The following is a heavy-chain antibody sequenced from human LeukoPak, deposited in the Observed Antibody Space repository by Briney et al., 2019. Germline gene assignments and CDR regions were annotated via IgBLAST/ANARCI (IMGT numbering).Heavy chain of an antibody. D-gene: IGHD2-2*01. CDR2: ISSSGTTS. J-gene: IGHJ6*02. Sequence: GGSLRLYCAASGFTFNNFAMTWVRQPPGKGLEWVSSISSSGTTSYYADSVKGRFTISRDNSRNSLYLHMNSLRAEDTALYYCAKEWDQLPHFMDVWGHGTAVTVSS. CDR1: GFTFNNFA. V-gene: IGHV3-23*01. CDR3: AKEWDQLPHFMDV.